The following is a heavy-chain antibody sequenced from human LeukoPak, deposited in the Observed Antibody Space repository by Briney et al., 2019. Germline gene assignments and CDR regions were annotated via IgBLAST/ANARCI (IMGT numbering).Heavy chain of an antibody. CDR1: GFTFSSYS. Sequence: GGSLRLSCAASGFTFSSYSMNWVRQAPGKGLEWVSSISSSSSYIYYADSVKGRFTISRDNAKNSLYLQMNSLRAEDTAVYYCARDPLNYYGSGSAVDYWGQVTLVTVSS. J-gene: IGHJ4*02. V-gene: IGHV3-21*01. CDR2: ISSSSSYI. D-gene: IGHD3-10*01. CDR3: ARDPLNYYGSGSAVDY.